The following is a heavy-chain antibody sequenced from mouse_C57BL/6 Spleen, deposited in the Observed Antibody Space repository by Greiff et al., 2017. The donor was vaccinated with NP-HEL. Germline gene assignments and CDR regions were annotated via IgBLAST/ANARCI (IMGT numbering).Heavy chain of an antibody. CDR3: ARDRLLLSWFAY. CDR1: GFTFSSYA. V-gene: IGHV5-4*01. J-gene: IGHJ3*01. CDR2: ISDGGSYT. D-gene: IGHD2-1*01. Sequence: EVKLMESGGGLVKPGGSLKLSCAASGFTFSSYAMSWVRQTPEKRLEWVATISDGGSYTYYPDNVKGRFTISRDNAKNNLYLQMSHLKSEDTAMYYCARDRLLLSWFAYWGQGTLVTVSA.